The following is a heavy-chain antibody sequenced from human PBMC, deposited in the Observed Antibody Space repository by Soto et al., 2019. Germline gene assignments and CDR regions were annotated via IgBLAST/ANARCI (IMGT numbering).Heavy chain of an antibody. J-gene: IGHJ5*01. Sequence: SETLSLTCTVSGGSISSSSYYWGWIRQPPGKGLEWIGSIYYSGSTYYNPSLKSRVTISVDTSKNQFSLKLSSVTAADTAVYYCDRDKYDFWSGYYFDFWGQGTLVTVSS. D-gene: IGHD3-3*01. CDR2: IYYSGST. CDR1: GGSISSSSYY. CDR3: DRDKYDFWSGYYFDF. V-gene: IGHV4-39*01.